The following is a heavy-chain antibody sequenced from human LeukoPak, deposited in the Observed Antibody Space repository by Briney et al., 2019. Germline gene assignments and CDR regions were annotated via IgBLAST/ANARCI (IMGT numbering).Heavy chain of an antibody. CDR1: GFTFSSYG. Sequence: GGSLRLSCAASGFTFSSYGMHWVRQAPGKGLEWVAVISYDGSNKYYADSVKGRFTISRDNSKNTLYLQMNSLRAEDTALYYCAKDYEVSLTAFDIWGQGTMVTVSS. J-gene: IGHJ3*02. CDR3: AKDYEVSLTAFDI. CDR2: ISYDGSNK. D-gene: IGHD3-16*01. V-gene: IGHV3-30*18.